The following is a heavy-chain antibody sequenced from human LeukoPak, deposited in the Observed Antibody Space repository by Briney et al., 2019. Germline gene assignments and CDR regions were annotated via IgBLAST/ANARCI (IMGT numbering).Heavy chain of an antibody. CDR3: ARVGVGAFNFDY. V-gene: IGHV4-59*02. CDR1: GGSVSSYY. CDR2: IYYSGST. Sequence: PSETLSLTCTVSGGSVSSYYWSWIRQPPGKGLEWIGYIYYSGSTYYNPSLKSRVTISVDTSKNQFSLKLSSVTAADTAVYYCARVGVGAFNFDYWGQGTLVTVSS. J-gene: IGHJ4*02. D-gene: IGHD1-26*01.